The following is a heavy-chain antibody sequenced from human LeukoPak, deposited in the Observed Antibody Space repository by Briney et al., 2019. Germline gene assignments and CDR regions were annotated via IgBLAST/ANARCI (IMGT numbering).Heavy chain of an antibody. V-gene: IGHV1-18*04. CDR2: ISAYNVNT. Sequence: ASVKVSCKASGYTFTSYGISWVRQAPGQGLEWMGWISAYNVNTNYAQKLQGGVTMTTDTSTRTTYMELRSLRSDDTAVYYCARFFEKSDTAMVTPLDYWGQGTLVTVSS. CDR1: GYTFTSYG. J-gene: IGHJ4*02. D-gene: IGHD5-18*01. CDR3: ARFFEKSDTAMVTPLDY.